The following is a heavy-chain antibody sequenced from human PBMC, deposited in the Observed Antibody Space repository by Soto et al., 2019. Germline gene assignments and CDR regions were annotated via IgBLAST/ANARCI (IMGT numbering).Heavy chain of an antibody. CDR3: ANWGGYGSRSYVDY. CDR1: GFTFSNDA. Sequence: EVQLLESGGGLVQPGGSLRLSCATSGFTFSNDAMSWVRQAPGKGLEWVSAISGSGGTTYYADSVKGRFTISRDNSKNTLYLQLNSLRAEDTAIYYCANWGGYGSRSYVDYWGQGTLVTVSS. D-gene: IGHD3-10*01. J-gene: IGHJ4*02. CDR2: ISGSGGTT. V-gene: IGHV3-23*01.